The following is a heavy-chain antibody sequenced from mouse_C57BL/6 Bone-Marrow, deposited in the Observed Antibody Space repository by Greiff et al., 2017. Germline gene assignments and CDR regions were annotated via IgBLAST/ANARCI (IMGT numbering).Heavy chain of an antibody. CDR1: GFTFSSYA. V-gene: IGHV5-4*01. CDR2: ISDGGSYT. J-gene: IGHJ2*01. CDR3: ARDYYSSSYYFDY. Sequence: EVQGVESGGGLVKPGGSLKLSCAASGFTFSSYAMSWVRQTPEKRLEWVATISDGGSYTYYPDNVKGRFTLSRDNAKNTLYLQMSHLKSEDTAMYYCARDYYSSSYYFDYWGQGTTVTVSS. D-gene: IGHD1-1*01.